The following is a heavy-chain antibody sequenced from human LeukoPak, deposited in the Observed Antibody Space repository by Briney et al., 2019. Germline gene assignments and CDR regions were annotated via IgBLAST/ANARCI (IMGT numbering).Heavy chain of an antibody. Sequence: GESLKISCKGSGYSFTSYWIGWVRQLPGKGLGWMGIIYPGDSDTRYSPSFQGQVTISADKSISTAYLQWSSLKASDAAMYYCARPGRIVGAPRYYYMDVWGKGTTVTVSS. J-gene: IGHJ6*03. CDR2: IYPGDSDT. D-gene: IGHD1-26*01. CDR1: GYSFTSYW. CDR3: ARPGRIVGAPRYYYMDV. V-gene: IGHV5-51*01.